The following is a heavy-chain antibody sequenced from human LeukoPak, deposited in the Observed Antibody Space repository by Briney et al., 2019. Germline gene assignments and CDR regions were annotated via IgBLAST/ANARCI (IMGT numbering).Heavy chain of an antibody. CDR2: ISAYNGNT. Sequence: ASVKVSCKASGYTFTSYGISLVRQAPGQGLEWMGWISAYNGNTNYAQKLQGRVTMTTDTSTSTAYMELRSLRSDDTAVYYCARDTYYDFWSGAIEFDPWGQGTLVTVSS. J-gene: IGHJ5*02. CDR3: ARDTYYDFWSGAIEFDP. CDR1: GYTFTSYG. V-gene: IGHV1-18*01. D-gene: IGHD3-3*01.